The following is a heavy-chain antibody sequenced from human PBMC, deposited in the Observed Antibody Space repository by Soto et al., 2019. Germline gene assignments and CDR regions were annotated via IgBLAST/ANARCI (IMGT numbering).Heavy chain of an antibody. CDR2: ISAYNGNT. J-gene: IGHJ5*02. Sequence: ASVKVSCKASGYTFTSYGISWVRQAPGQGLEWMGWISAYNGNTNYAQKLQGRVTMTTDTSTSTAYMELRSLRSDDTAVYYCAVTVTRFSWFDPWGQGTLVTSPQ. V-gene: IGHV1-18*01. CDR1: GYTFTSYG. D-gene: IGHD4-17*01. CDR3: AVTVTRFSWFDP.